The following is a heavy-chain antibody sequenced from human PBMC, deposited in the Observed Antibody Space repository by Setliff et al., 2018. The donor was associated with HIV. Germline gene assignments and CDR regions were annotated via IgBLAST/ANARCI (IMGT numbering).Heavy chain of an antibody. CDR1: GGSIKNVNYY. D-gene: IGHD3-10*01. J-gene: IGHJ6*03. CDR2: IYYSGAT. V-gene: IGHV4-39*01. CDR3: ARGPVNWFYLDV. Sequence: LSLTCTVSGGSIKNVNYYWGWVRLSPGKGLEWIGSIYYSGATYHNPSLKSRVIISVDTSKNLFSLNLSSVRASNTAVYYCARGPVNWFYLDVWGKGTTVTVSS.